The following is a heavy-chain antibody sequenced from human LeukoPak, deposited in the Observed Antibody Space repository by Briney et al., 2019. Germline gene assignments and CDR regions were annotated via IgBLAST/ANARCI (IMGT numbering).Heavy chain of an antibody. J-gene: IGHJ5*02. CDR2: INAGNGNT. CDR1: GYTFTSYA. V-gene: IGHV1-3*03. CDR3: ARGRTAGTTILHP. Sequence: RASVKVSCKASGYTFTSYAMHWVRQAPGQRLEWMGWINAGNGNTKYSQEFQGRVTITRDTSASTAYMELSSLRSEDMAVYYCARGRTAGTTILHPWGQGTLVTVSS. D-gene: IGHD1-7*01.